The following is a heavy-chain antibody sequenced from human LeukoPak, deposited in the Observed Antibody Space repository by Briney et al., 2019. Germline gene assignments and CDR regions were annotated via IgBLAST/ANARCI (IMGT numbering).Heavy chain of an antibody. CDR2: LSGSGGST. Sequence: GGSLRLSCAASGFTFSSYAMTWVRQAPGKGLEWVSGLSGSGGSTYYADSVKGRFTISRDNSKDTLYVQMNSLRAEDTAIYCCARRSVVWGDPFDYWGQGTLVTVSS. V-gene: IGHV3-23*01. CDR3: ARRSVVWGDPFDY. J-gene: IGHJ4*02. D-gene: IGHD3-10*01. CDR1: GFTFSSYA.